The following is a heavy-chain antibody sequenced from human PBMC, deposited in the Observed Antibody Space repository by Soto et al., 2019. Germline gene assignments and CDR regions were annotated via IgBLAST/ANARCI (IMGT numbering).Heavy chain of an antibody. CDR2: ISYDGSNK. CDR1: GFTFSSYG. J-gene: IGHJ4*02. Sequence: QVQLVESGGGVVQPGRSLRLSCAASGFTFSSYGMHWVRQAPGKGLEWVAVISYDGSNKYYADSVKGRFTISRDNSKNTLYLQMNSLRAEDTAVYYCAKGRSGWIFDYWGQGTLVTVSS. CDR3: AKGRSGWIFDY. D-gene: IGHD6-19*01. V-gene: IGHV3-30*18.